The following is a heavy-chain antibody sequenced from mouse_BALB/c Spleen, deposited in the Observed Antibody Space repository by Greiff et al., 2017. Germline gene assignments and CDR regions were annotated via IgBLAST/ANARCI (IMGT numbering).Heavy chain of an antibody. J-gene: IGHJ4*01. V-gene: IGHV1-82*01. Sequence: VQLQQSGPELVKPGASVKISCKASGYAFSSSWMNWVKQRPGQGLEWIGRIYPGDGDTNYNGKFKGKATLTADKSSSTAYMQLSSLTSVDSAVYFCARWVYYGSSPEAMDYWGQGTSVTVSS. CDR1: GYAFSSSW. CDR3: ARWVYYGSSPEAMDY. CDR2: IYPGDGDT. D-gene: IGHD1-1*01.